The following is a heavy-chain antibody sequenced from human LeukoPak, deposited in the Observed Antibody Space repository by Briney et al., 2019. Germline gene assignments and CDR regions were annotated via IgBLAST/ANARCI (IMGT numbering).Heavy chain of an antibody. CDR1: GGSISSGGYY. J-gene: IGHJ5*02. CDR3: ARVGNVYYDFWSGPIAGTHNWFDP. V-gene: IGHV4-31*03. D-gene: IGHD3-3*01. CDR2: IYYSGST. Sequence: PSETLSLTCTVSGGSISSGGYYWSWIRQHPGKGLEWIGYIYYSGSTYYNPSLKSRVTISVDTSKNQFSLRLSSVTAADTAVYYCARVGNVYYDFWSGPIAGTHNWFDPWGQGTLVTVSS.